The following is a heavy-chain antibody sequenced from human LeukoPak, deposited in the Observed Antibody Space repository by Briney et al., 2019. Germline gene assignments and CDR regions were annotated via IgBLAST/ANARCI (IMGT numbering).Heavy chain of an antibody. CDR1: GYTFTGYY. D-gene: IGHD2-2*02. V-gene: IGHV1-2*02. CDR2: INPNSGGT. Sequence: ASVNVSCKASGYTFTGYYMHWVRQAPGQGLEWMGWINPNSGGTNYAQKFQGRVTMTRDTSISTAYMELSRLRSDDTAVYYCARDLTRYYSSASCYIEDYYYGMDVWGQGTTVTVSS. J-gene: IGHJ6*02. CDR3: ARDLTRYYSSASCYIEDYYYGMDV.